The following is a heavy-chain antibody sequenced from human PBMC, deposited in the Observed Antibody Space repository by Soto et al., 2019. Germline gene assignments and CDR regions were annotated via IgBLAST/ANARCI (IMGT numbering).Heavy chain of an antibody. V-gene: IGHV4-39*06. CDR2: IYYSGST. J-gene: IGHJ4*02. CDR1: GGSISSSSYY. D-gene: IGHD2-15*01. Sequence: SETLSLTCTVSGGSISSSSYYWGWIRQPPGKGLEWIGSIYYSGSTNYKPSLKSRVNISVDTSKNQFTLKLSSVTAADTAVFYCARDRCSGGSCYSGYFDYWGQGTLVTVSS. CDR3: ARDRCSGGSCYSGYFDY.